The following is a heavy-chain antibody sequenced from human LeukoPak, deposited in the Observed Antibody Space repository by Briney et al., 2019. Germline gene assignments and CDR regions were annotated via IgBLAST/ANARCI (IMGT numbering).Heavy chain of an antibody. V-gene: IGHV3-20*04. Sequence: GGSLRLSCAASGFTFDDYGMSWVSQAPGKGREWVSGINWNGGSTGYADSVKCRFTISRDNTKNSLYLQMNSLRAEDTALYYCARDRYSSSSGVFDYWGQGTLVTVSS. CDR1: GFTFDDYG. D-gene: IGHD6-6*01. CDR3: ARDRYSSSSGVFDY. J-gene: IGHJ4*02. CDR2: INWNGGST.